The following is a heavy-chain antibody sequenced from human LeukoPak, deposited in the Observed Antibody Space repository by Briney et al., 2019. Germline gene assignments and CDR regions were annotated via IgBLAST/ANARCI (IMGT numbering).Heavy chain of an antibody. D-gene: IGHD5-12*01. V-gene: IGHV3-23*01. J-gene: IGHJ4*02. Sequence: GGSLRLSCAASGLTFSNSAMNWVRQAPGKGLECVSSVSTSSGTYYADSVKGRFTISRDNSKNTVHLQMNSLRAEDTAVYYCAKGGKWPRFGPEYWGQGTLVTVSS. CDR1: GLTFSNSA. CDR3: AKGGKWPRFGPEY. CDR2: VSTSSGT.